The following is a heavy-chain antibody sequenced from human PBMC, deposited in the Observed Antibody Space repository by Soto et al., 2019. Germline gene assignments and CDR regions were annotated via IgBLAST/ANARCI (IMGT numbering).Heavy chain of an antibody. V-gene: IGHV3-53*02. J-gene: IGHJ6*02. CDR1: GLSVSSSD. CDR3: STSSRNEYHFAMDA. D-gene: IGHD6-6*01. Sequence: EVHLVETGGGLIQPGGSLRLSCTASGLSVSSSDMSWVRQAPGKGLEWVSVIYSGGSTHDADSVKGRFTISRDNSKNTVHLQMNSLRVDVTAVYFCSTSSRNEYHFAMDAWGQGTTVIVSS. CDR2: IYSGGST.